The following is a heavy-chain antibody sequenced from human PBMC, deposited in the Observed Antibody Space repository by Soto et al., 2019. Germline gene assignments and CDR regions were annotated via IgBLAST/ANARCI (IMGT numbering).Heavy chain of an antibody. D-gene: IGHD6-6*01. CDR2: INSDGSST. V-gene: IGHV3-74*01. Sequence: GGSLRLSCVTSGFTFSSYWMHWVRQAPGKGLVWVSRINSDGSSTSYADSVKGRFTISRDNAKNSLYLQMNSLRAEDTAVYYCARDGIAARPGYRGQGTLVTVSS. CDR3: ARDGIAARPGY. CDR1: GFTFSSYW. J-gene: IGHJ4*02.